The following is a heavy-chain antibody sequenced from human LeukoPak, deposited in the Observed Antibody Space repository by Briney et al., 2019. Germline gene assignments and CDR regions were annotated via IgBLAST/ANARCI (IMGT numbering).Heavy chain of an antibody. CDR3: ARGGSGYALNWFDP. J-gene: IGHJ5*02. Sequence: SETLSLTCTVSGGSIGSYYWSWIRQPPGKGLEWIGHISYSGSTNYNPSLKSRVTISVGTSKNQFSLKLSSVTAADTAVYYCARGGSGYALNWFDPWGQGTLVTVSS. D-gene: IGHD5-12*01. CDR2: ISYSGST. CDR1: GGSIGSYY. V-gene: IGHV4-59*01.